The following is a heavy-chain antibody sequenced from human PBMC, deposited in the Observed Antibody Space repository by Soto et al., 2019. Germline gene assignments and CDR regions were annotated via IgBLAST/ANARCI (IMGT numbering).Heavy chain of an antibody. CDR1: GGSISSGDYY. V-gene: IGHV4-30-4*01. J-gene: IGHJ4*02. D-gene: IGHD3-3*01. CDR3: ARAYDFWSGCYFDY. Sequence: LSLTCTVSGGSISSGDYYWSWIRQPPGKGLEWIGYIYYSGSAYYNPSLKSRVTISVDTSKNQFSLKLSSVTAADTAVYYCARAYDFWSGCYFDYWGQGTLVTVSS. CDR2: IYYSGSA.